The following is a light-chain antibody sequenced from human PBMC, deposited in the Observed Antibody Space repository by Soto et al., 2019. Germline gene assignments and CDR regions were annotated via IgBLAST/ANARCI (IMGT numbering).Light chain of an antibody. V-gene: IGKV3-11*01. J-gene: IGKJ5*01. CDR3: QQRSNWQIT. CDR2: DAS. CDR1: QSVCSY. Sequence: EIVLTQSPATLSLSPGERATLSCRASQSVCSYLAWYQQKPGQAPRLLISDASNRATGIPARFSGSGSGTDFTRTISSLEPEDFAVYYCQQRSNWQITFGQGTRLDSK.